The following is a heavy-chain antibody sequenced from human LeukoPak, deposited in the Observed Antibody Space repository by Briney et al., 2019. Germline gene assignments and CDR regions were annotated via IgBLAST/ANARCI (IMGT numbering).Heavy chain of an antibody. J-gene: IGHJ5*02. CDR1: GYTFTSYY. CDR2: INPSGGST. CDR3: ARDLGDTAMPSNWFDP. V-gene: IGHV1-46*01. Sequence: ASVKVSCKASGYTFTSYYMHWVRQAPGQGLEWMGLINPSGGSTSYAQKFQGRVTMSRDTSTSTVYMELSSLRSEDTAVYYCARDLGDTAMPSNWFDPWGQGTLVTVSS. D-gene: IGHD5-18*01.